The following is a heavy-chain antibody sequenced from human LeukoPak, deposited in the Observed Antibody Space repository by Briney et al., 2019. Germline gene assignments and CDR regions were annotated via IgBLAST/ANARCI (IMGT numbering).Heavy chain of an antibody. CDR1: GYTFTSYA. V-gene: IGHV1-3*01. D-gene: IGHD1-26*01. CDR3: ARDSGSGNNDY. CDR2: ISAGNGNT. Sequence: ASVKVSCKASGYTFTSYAIHWVRQAPGQRLEWMGWISAGNGNTKCSQNFQGRVTFISNTSATTAFMELSSLRSEDAAVYYCARDSGSGNNDYWGQGTLVTVFS. J-gene: IGHJ4*02.